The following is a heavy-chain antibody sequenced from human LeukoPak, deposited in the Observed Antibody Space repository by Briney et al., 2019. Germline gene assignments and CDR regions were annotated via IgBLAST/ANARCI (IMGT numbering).Heavy chain of an antibody. D-gene: IGHD6-13*01. V-gene: IGHV3-66*01. J-gene: IGHJ4*02. CDR3: ARGGAAGSFDY. Sequence: GGSLRLSCVASGFTVSSNYMSWVRQAPGKGLEWVSVIYSGGTTYYADSVKGRFTISRDNSKNTLYLQMNSLRAEDTAVYFCARGGAAGSFDYWGQGSLVTVSS. CDR2: IYSGGTT. CDR1: GFTVSSNY.